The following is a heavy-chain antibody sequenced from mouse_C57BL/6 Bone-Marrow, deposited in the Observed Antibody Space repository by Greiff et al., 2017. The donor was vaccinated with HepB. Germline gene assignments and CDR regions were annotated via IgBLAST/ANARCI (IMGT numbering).Heavy chain of an antibody. D-gene: IGHD1-1*01. CDR1: GYSITSGYD. CDR2: ISYSGST. Sequence: VQLKESGPGMVKPSQSLSLTCTVTGYSITSGYDWHWIRHFPGNKLEWMGYISYSGSTNYNPSLKSRISITHDTSKNHFFLKLNSVTTEDTATYYCARRGGIYYYGSGYFDVWGTGTTVTVSS. J-gene: IGHJ1*03. V-gene: IGHV3-1*01. CDR3: ARRGGIYYYGSGYFDV.